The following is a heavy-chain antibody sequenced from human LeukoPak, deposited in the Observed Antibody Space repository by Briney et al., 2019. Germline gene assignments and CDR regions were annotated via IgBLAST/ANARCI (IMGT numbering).Heavy chain of an antibody. V-gene: IGHV3-30*03. CDR1: GFTFSSYG. CDR2: ISYDGSNK. Sequence: GGSLRLSCAASGFTFSSYGMHWVRQAPGKGLEWVAVISYDGSNKYCADSVKGRFTISRDNSKNTLYLQMNSLRAEDTAVYYCARVRRGIVVIPAAIMSEMGAFDIWGQGTMVTVSS. J-gene: IGHJ3*02. D-gene: IGHD2-2*02. CDR3: ARVRRGIVVIPAAIMSEMGAFDI.